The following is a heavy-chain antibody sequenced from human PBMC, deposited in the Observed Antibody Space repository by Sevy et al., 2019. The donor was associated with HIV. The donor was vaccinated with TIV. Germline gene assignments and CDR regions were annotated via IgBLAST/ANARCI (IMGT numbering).Heavy chain of an antibody. V-gene: IGHV3-64*02. CDR2: ISSNGGST. CDR1: GFSFSSYA. CDR3: GGGGGGGYSYSLDY. Sequence: GGSLRLSCAASGFSFSSYALHWVRQAPGKGLEYVSAISSNGGSTYYADSVKGRFTISRDNSKNTLYLQMGSLRAEDMVVYYWGGGGGGGYSYSLDYWGQGPLVTVSS. D-gene: IGHD5-18*01. J-gene: IGHJ4*02.